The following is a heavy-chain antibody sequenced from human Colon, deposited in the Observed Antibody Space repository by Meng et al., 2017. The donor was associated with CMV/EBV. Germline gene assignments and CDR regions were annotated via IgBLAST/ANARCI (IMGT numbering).Heavy chain of an antibody. V-gene: IGHV3-30-3*01. CDR1: GFTFSSYA. J-gene: IGHJ6*02. CDR3: ARLLYYGMDV. Sequence: GESLKISCAASGFTFSSYAMHWVRQAPGKGLEWVAVISYDGSNKYYADSVKGRFTISRDNSKNTLYLQMNSLRSEDTTVYYCARLLYYGMDVWGQGTTVTVSS. CDR2: ISYDGSNK.